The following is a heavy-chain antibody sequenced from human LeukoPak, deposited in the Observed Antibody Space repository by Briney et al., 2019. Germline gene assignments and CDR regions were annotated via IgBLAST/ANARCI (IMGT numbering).Heavy chain of an antibody. J-gene: IGHJ4*02. Sequence: GASVKVSCKASGYTFTGYYIRYVRQALGQGLEWMGWINPNTGDTKYAQKFQGRVTMTRDTSISTAYMELSRLRSDDTTVYYCARQSLRNFDYWGQGTLVTVSS. CDR2: INPNTGDT. D-gene: IGHD5/OR15-5a*01. CDR3: ARQSLRNFDY. V-gene: IGHV1-2*02. CDR1: GYTFTGYY.